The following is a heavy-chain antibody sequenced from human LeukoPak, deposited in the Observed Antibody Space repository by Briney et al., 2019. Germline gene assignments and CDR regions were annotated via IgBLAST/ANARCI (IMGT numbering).Heavy chain of an antibody. V-gene: IGHV3-7*01. CDR1: EFTFSSYW. J-gene: IGHJ3*02. CDR2: IKQDGSEK. Sequence: GGSLRLSCAASEFTFSSYWMSWVRQAPGKGLEWVANIKQDGSEKYYVNSMRGRFTISRDNAKNSLYLQMNSLRAEDTAVYYCARALWSGYYRGAFDIWGQGTMVTVSS. D-gene: IGHD3-3*01. CDR3: ARALWSGYYRGAFDI.